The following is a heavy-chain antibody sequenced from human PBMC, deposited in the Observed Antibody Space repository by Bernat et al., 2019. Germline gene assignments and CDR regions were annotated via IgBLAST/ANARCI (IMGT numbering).Heavy chain of an antibody. D-gene: IGHD3-10*01. V-gene: IGHV1-69*01. J-gene: IGHJ4*02. CDR1: GRTFSSHA. Sequence: QVQLVESGAEVTKPGSSVKIPCKASGRTFSSHAISWVRQAPGKGLEWMGANIPIFGTANYAQKYQGRVRITADESPSPACMELSSLRSEDTAVYSCARDTAGQFGSGSYIYLGQETLVTVSS. CDR2: NIPIFGTA. CDR3: ARDTAGQFGSGSYIY.